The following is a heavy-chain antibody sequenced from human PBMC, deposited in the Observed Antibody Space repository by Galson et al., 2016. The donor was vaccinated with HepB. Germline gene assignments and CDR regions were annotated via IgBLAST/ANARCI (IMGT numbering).Heavy chain of an antibody. Sequence: SVKVSCKVSGGTFSSSAISWVRQAPGQGLEWLGGIIPIFHTADYAQRFQGRVTITADESTSTVYMDLRSLRSEDTAVFYCASGEGGYSGQVWGQGTLVTVSS. D-gene: IGHD5-12*01. V-gene: IGHV1-69*13. CDR1: GGTFSSSA. CDR2: IIPIFHTA. CDR3: ASGEGGYSGQV. J-gene: IGHJ4*02.